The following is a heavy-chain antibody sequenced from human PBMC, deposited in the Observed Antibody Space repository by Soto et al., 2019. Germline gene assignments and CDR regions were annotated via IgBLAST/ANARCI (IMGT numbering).Heavy chain of an antibody. Sequence: QITLKESGPTLVKPTQTLTLTCTFSGFSLSTSGVGVGWIRQPPGKALEWLALIYWDDDKRYSPSLKSRLTITKDSSKNQVFLTMTNMDPVDTATYYFAHRQPRLEAYDYGYYVNWYDPWGQGSLVTVSS. CDR2: IYWDDDK. V-gene: IGHV2-5*02. J-gene: IGHJ5*02. D-gene: IGHD4-17*01. CDR3: AHRQPRLEAYDYGYYVNWYDP. CDR1: GFSLSTSGVG.